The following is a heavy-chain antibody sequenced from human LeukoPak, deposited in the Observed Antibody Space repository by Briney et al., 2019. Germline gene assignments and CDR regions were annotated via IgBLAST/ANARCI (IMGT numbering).Heavy chain of an antibody. J-gene: IGHJ4*02. Sequence: KPSETLSLTCAVYGGSFSGYYWSWIRQPPGKGLEWIGYIYYSGSTNYNPSLKSRVTISVDTSKNQFSLKLSSVTAADTAVYYCARSRLRYFDWLLFHWGQGTLVTVSS. D-gene: IGHD3-9*01. CDR1: GGSFSGYY. CDR3: ARSRLRYFDWLLFH. CDR2: IYYSGST. V-gene: IGHV4-59*01.